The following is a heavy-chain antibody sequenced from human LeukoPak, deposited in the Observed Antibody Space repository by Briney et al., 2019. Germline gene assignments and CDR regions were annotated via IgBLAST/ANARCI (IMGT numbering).Heavy chain of an antibody. CDR2: INAGNGNT. V-gene: IGHV1-3*01. D-gene: IGHD3-3*01. CDR3: ARVARPETYYDFWLLNNDNSWFDP. CDR1: GYTFTSYA. Sequence: GASVKVSCKASGYTFTSYAMHWVRQAPGQRLEWMGWINAGNGNTKYSQKFQGRVTITRDTSAGTAYMELSSLRSEDTAVYYCARVARPETYYDFWLLNNDNSWFDPWGQGTLVTVSS. J-gene: IGHJ5*02.